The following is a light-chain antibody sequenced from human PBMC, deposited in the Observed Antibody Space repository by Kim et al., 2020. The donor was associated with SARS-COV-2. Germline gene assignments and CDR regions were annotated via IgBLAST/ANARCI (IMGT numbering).Light chain of an antibody. J-gene: IGLJ1*01. CDR2: DVN. V-gene: IGLV2-14*04. CDR1: SSDVGGYKY. CDR3: SSYTSTNTYV. Sequence: GQPITISCTGTSSDVGGYKYVSWYQQHPGKAPKLMIYDVNKRPSGVSNRFSGSKSGNTASLTISGLQTEDEADYYCSSYTSTNTYVFGTGTKVTVL.